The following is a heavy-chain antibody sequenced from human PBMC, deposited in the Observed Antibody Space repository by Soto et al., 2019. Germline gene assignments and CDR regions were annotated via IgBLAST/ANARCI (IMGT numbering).Heavy chain of an antibody. D-gene: IGHD4-4*01. CDR3: ARDRAATVNTPYYYYGMDV. CDR2: IIPIFGTA. CDR1: GGTFSSYA. J-gene: IGHJ6*02. V-gene: IGHV1-69*13. Sequence: SVKVSCKASGGTFSSYAISWVRQAPGQGLEWMGGIIPIFGTANYAQKFQGRVTITADESTSTAYIELSSLRSEDTAVYYCARDRAATVNTPYYYYGMDVWGQGTTVTVFS.